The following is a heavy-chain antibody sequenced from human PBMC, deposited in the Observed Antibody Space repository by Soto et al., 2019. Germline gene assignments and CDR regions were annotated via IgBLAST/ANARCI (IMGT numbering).Heavy chain of an antibody. J-gene: IGHJ4*02. CDR1: GFTFSTEL. V-gene: IGHV3-74*01. CDR3: AKHGEGVVNFDY. D-gene: IGHD3-3*01. CDR2: INSDGSNA. Sequence: PGGSLRLSXAASGFTFSTELMHWVRQAPGKGLVWVSRINSDGSNAAYADSVQGRFTISRDNAKNTLYLHMNSLRGEATAVYYCAKHGEGVVNFDYWGQGTLVTVPQ.